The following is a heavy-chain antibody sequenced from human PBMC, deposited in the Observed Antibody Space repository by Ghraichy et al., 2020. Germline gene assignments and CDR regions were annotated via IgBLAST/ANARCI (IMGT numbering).Heavy chain of an antibody. CDR2: IYYSGST. Sequence: SETLSLTCTVSGGSISSYYWSWIRQPPGKGLEWIGYIYYSGSTNYNPSLKSRVTISVDTSKNQFSLKLSSVTAADTAVYYCARVLPWLLTDGYYFDYWGQGTLVTVSS. J-gene: IGHJ4*02. CDR1: GGSISSYY. D-gene: IGHD3-22*01. CDR3: ARVLPWLLTDGYYFDY. V-gene: IGHV4-59*01.